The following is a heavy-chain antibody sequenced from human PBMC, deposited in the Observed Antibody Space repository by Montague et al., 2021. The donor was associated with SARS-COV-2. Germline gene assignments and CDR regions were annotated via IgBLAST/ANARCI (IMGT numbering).Heavy chain of an antibody. J-gene: IGHJ5*02. CDR2: INHRGST. Sequence: SETLSLTCAVYGGTFSAHSWSWVRQSPGKGLEWIGEINHRGSTTYMSSLKSRVTMSVDTSKNQFSLKLSSVTAADTAVYYCAADYGERDWFDPWGQGTLVTVSS. D-gene: IGHD4-17*01. V-gene: IGHV4-34*08. CDR1: GGTFSAHS. CDR3: AADYGERDWFDP.